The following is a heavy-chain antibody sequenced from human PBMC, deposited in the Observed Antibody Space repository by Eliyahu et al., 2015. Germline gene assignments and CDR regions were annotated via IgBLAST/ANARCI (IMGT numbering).Heavy chain of an antibody. CDR3: AKVRGHCTSTSCYGLPYYYGMDV. Sequence: EVQLLESGGGLVQPGGSLRLSCAASGFTFXSXXXHWVRRAPGKGXEWVSGISSSGGTTYYADSVKGRFTISRDNSKSTLYLQMNSLRVEDTALYYCAKVRGHCTSTSCYGLPYYYGMDVWGQGTTVTVSS. V-gene: IGHV3-23*01. CDR1: GFTFXSXX. D-gene: IGHD2-2*01. J-gene: IGHJ6*02. CDR2: ISSSGGTT.